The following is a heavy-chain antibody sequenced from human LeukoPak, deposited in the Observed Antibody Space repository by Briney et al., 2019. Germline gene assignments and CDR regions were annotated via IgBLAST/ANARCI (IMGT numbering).Heavy chain of an antibody. CDR3: AKVLSSLQLPSPYSSSWEFDY. CDR1: GYTFTSYY. D-gene: IGHD6-13*01. V-gene: IGHV1-46*01. CDR2: INPSGGST. Sequence: ASVKVSCKASGYTFTSYYMHWVRQAPGQGLEWMGIINPSGGSTSYAQKFQGRVTMTRDTSTSTVYMELSSLRSEDTAVYYCAKVLSSLQLPSPYSSSWEFDYWGQGTLVTVSS. J-gene: IGHJ4*02.